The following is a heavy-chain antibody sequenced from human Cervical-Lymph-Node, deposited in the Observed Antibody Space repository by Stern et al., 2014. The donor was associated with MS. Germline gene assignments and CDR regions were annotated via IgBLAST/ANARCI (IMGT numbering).Heavy chain of an antibody. CDR2: IIPITETP. Sequence: QVQLGQSGAEVKKPGSSVKVSCKASGGTFSTDAIGWVRQAPGQGLEWMGGIIPITETPNYAQKFQGRLTITADESTTTAYMELISLRSEDTAMYFCASGGRSSWYFDLWGRGTLVTVSS. J-gene: IGHJ2*01. V-gene: IGHV1-69*01. CDR3: ASGGRSSWYFDL. CDR1: GGTFSTDA. D-gene: IGHD3-3*01.